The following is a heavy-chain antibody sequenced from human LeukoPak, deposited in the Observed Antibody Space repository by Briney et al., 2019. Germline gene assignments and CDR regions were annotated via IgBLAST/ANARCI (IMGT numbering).Heavy chain of an antibody. CDR3: ARDLGRDSSGYVLDY. J-gene: IGHJ4*02. Sequence: VASVKVSFKVSGYTLTELSMHWVRQAPGKGLEWMGGFDPEDGETIYAQKFQGRVTMTTDTSTSTAYMELRSLRSDDTAVYYCARDLGRDSSGYVLDYWGQGTLVTVSS. V-gene: IGHV1-24*01. CDR1: GYTLTELS. D-gene: IGHD3-22*01. CDR2: FDPEDGET.